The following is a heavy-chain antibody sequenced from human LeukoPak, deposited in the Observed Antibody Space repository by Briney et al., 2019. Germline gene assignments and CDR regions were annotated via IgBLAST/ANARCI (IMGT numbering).Heavy chain of an antibody. CDR1: GGSFSGCY. Sequence: SETLSLTCAVYGGSFSGCYWSWIRQPPGKGLEWIGEINHSGSTNYNPSLKSRVTTSVDTSKNQFSLKLSSVTPADTAVYYCARVNVMITFGGVIARTTWFDPWGQGTLVTVSS. D-gene: IGHD3-16*02. J-gene: IGHJ5*02. CDR3: ARVNVMITFGGVIARTTWFDP. CDR2: INHSGST. V-gene: IGHV4-34*01.